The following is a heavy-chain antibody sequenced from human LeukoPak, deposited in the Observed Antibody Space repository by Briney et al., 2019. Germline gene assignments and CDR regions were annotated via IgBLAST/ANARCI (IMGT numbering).Heavy chain of an antibody. CDR3: AKGGSWIQLWLADYFDY. Sequence: PGGSLRLPCAASGFTFSSYAMSWVRQAPGKGLEWVSAINASGSPMYADSVKGRFTISRDNSKNTLYLQMNSLRAEDTAVYYCAKGGSWIQLWLADYFDYWGQGTLVTVSS. CDR2: INASGSP. V-gene: IGHV3-23*01. J-gene: IGHJ4*02. CDR1: GFTFSSYA. D-gene: IGHD5-18*01.